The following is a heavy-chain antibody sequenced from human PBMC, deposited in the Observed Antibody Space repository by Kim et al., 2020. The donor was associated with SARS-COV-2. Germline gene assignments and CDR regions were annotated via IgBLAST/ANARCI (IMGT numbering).Heavy chain of an antibody. J-gene: IGHJ4*02. CDR1: GGSSSGYY. V-gene: IGHV4-34*01. Sequence: SETLSLTCAVYGGSSSGYYWSWIRQPPGKGLEWIGEINHSGSTNYNPSLKSRVTISVDTSKNQFSLKLSSVTAADTAVYYCARGMVRGYSGYDLNYWGQG. CDR2: INHSGST. CDR3: ARGMVRGYSGYDLNY. D-gene: IGHD5-12*01.